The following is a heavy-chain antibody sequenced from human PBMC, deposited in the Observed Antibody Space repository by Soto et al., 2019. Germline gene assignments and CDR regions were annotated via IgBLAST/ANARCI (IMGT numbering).Heavy chain of an antibody. J-gene: IGHJ6*02. V-gene: IGHV1-69*05. CDR2: IIPIFGTA. CDR3: ARQSIVSSWYGMDV. Sequence: SVKVSCTASGGTFSSYAISWVRQAPGQGLEWMGGIIPIFGTANYAQKFQGWVTMTRDTSISTAYMELSRLRSDDTAVYYCARQSIVSSWYGMDVWGQGTTVTVSS. D-gene: IGHD6-13*01. CDR1: GGTFSSYA.